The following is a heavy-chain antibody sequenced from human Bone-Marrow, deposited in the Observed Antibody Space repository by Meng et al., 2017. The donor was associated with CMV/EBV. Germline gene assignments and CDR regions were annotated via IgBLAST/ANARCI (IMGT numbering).Heavy chain of an antibody. Sequence: SVKVSCKTSGGTFSSYAISWVRQAPGQGLEWMGGIIPILGIANYAQKFQGRVTITADKSTSTAYMELSSLRSEDTAVYYCARGGADGVVVPAATNWFDPWGQGTLVTVSS. CDR2: IIPILGIA. D-gene: IGHD2-2*01. V-gene: IGHV1-69*10. CDR1: GGTFSSYA. CDR3: ARGGADGVVVPAATNWFDP. J-gene: IGHJ5*02.